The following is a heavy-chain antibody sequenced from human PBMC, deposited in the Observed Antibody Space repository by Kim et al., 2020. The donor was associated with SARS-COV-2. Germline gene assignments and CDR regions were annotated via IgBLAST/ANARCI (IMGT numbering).Heavy chain of an antibody. Sequence: GGSLSLSCTTSGFIFGRYAMAWVRQAPGKGLEWVSSVNNLGGDTYYAASVRGRFTISRDNSLNRLSLQMSGLRVDDTAVYYCAKFEGCYQATWHFQYWGQGALVTVS. V-gene: IGHV3-23*01. CDR2: VNNLGGDT. D-gene: IGHD2-15*01. CDR1: GFIFGRYA. J-gene: IGHJ4*02. CDR3: AKFEGCYQATWHFQY.